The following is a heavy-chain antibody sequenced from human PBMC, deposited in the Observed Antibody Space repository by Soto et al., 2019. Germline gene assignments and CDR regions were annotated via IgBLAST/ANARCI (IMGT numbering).Heavy chain of an antibody. Sequence: QMQLQASGPGLVKPSETLSLTCNVSGASVSHGYWSWIRQPPGKRLEWIGFMYFGGSFNYNPSLTSRATMSVETSKNQFSMKLTSVTASDTAVYYCARSYYDSTGFAVDPWGQGTLVTVSS. V-gene: IGHV4-59*02. CDR2: MYFGGSF. J-gene: IGHJ5*02. D-gene: IGHD3-22*01. CDR3: ARSYYDSTGFAVDP. CDR1: GASVSHGY.